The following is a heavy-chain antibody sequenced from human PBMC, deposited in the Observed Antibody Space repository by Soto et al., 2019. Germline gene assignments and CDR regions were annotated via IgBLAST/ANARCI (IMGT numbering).Heavy chain of an antibody. CDR1: GGTFSSYA. CDR2: IIPIFGTA. J-gene: IGHJ6*02. V-gene: IGHV1-69*13. D-gene: IGHD4-17*01. Sequence: SVKVSCKASGGTFSSYAISWVRQAPGQGLEWMGGIIPIFGTANYAQKFQGRVAITADESTSTAYMELSSLRSEDTAVYYCARVGTVTAHYYYYYGMDVWGQGTTVTVSS. CDR3: ARVGTVTAHYYYYYGMDV.